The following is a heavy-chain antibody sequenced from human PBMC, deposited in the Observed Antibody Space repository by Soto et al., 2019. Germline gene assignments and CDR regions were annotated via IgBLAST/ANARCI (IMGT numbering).Heavy chain of an antibody. CDR1: GGSFSGYY. Sequence: QVQLQQWGAGLLKPSETLSLTCAVYGGSFSGYYWSWIRQPPGKGLEWIGEINHSGSTNYNPSLKSRVTISVDTSKNQFSLKLSSVTAADTAVYYCARGDLISGSGSGWYFSWGQGTLVTVSS. V-gene: IGHV4-34*01. CDR3: ARGDLISGSGSGWYFS. J-gene: IGHJ5*02. D-gene: IGHD6-19*01. CDR2: INHSGST.